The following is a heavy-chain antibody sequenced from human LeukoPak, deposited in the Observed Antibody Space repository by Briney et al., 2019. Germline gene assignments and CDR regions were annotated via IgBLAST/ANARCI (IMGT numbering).Heavy chain of an antibody. J-gene: IGHJ4*02. CDR1: GFTVSSNY. D-gene: IGHD2-15*01. CDR2: VYSDGNT. CDR3: ARDRSGPFDY. V-gene: IGHV3-53*01. Sequence: GGSLRLSCAASGFTVSSNYMSWVRRAPGKGLEWVSLVYSDGNTYYADSVKSRFTISRDDSKNTLYLQMNSLRTEDTAIYFCARDRSGPFDYWGQGTLVTIYS.